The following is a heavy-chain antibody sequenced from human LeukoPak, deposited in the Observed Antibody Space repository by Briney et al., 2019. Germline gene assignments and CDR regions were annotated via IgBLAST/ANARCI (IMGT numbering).Heavy chain of an antibody. J-gene: IGHJ4*02. CDR1: GFTFSSYG. V-gene: IGHV3-23*01. D-gene: IGHD1-26*01. Sequence: GGSLSLSFAASGFTFSSYGMSWVRPAPGKGLEWVSAIICSGGSTYYADSVKGRFTISRDNSKNTLYLQMNSLRAEDTAVYYCAERGAEVGATIAPGDYWGQGTLVTVSS. CDR3: AERGAEVGATIAPGDY. CDR2: IICSGGST.